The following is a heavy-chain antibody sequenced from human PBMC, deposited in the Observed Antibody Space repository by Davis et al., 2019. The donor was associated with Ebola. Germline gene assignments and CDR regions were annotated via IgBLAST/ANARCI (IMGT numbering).Heavy chain of an antibody. CDR3: AREKLGGSADY. V-gene: IGHV1-18*01. J-gene: IGHJ4*02. CDR1: GGTFTNYA. CDR2: ISAYNGNT. Sequence: ASVKVSCKTSGGTFTNYAVNWVRQAPGQGLEWMGWISAYNGNTKYAQKLQGRVTMTTDTSTSTAYMELRSLRSDDTAVYYCAREKLGGSADYWGQGTLVTVSS. D-gene: IGHD3-3*01.